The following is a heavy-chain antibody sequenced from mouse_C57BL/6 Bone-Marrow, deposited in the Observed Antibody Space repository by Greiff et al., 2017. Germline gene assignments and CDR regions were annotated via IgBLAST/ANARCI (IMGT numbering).Heavy chain of an antibody. J-gene: IGHJ1*03. V-gene: IGHV1-69*01. CDR2: LDPSDSYT. D-gene: IGHD1-1*01. CDR1: GYTFTSYW. CDR3: ERDATTVVARYFDV. Sequence: VQLQQPGAELVMPGASVKLSCKASGYTFTSYWMHWVKQRPGQGLEWIGELDPSDSYTTYNQKFKGTSTLTIDTSSSTAYLQVSSLTSEDAAVYYSERDATTVVARYFDVWGTGTTVTVSS.